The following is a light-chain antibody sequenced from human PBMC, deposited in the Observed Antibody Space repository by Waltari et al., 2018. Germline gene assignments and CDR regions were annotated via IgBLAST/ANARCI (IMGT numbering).Light chain of an antibody. V-gene: IGLV1-47*01. CDR2: RNN. CDR3: AAWDASLLGV. CDR1: SSNIGSNY. J-gene: IGLJ2*01. Sequence: QSVLTQPPSASGTPGQRVTISCSGRSSNIGSNYVYWYQQLPGTAHKLLIYRNNQRPSGVPDLFSGSKSGPSASRAISGLRSEEEADYNCAAWDASLLGVFGGGTKLTIL.